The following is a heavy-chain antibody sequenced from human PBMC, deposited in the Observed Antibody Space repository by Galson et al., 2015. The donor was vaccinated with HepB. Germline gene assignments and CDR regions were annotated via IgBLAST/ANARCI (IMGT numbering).Heavy chain of an antibody. D-gene: IGHD6-13*01. CDR3: TSNRLAAVNAAFQH. Sequence: SLRLSCAASGFTFKNAWMNWVRQAPGKGLEWVGRIGSKTDGGTADYAAPVKGRFTISRDDSKNTLYLQMNSLKTEETAVYFCTSNRLAAVNAAFQHWGKGTLVTVSS. J-gene: IGHJ1*01. V-gene: IGHV3-15*04. CDR2: IGSKTDGGTA. CDR1: GFTFKNAW.